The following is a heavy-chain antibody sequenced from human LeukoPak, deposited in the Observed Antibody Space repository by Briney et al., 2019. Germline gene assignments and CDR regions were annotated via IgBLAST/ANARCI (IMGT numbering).Heavy chain of an antibody. V-gene: IGHV3-15*01. J-gene: IGHJ4*02. Sequence: GGSPRLSCAASGFTFSNTWMNWVRQAPGKGLEWVGRIQSKTDGGTTEHAAPVKGRFTISRDDSKTTLYLQMNSLKTEDTAVYYCATLTVRGVINIWGQGTLVTVSS. CDR1: GFTFSNTW. D-gene: IGHD3-10*01. CDR3: ATLTVRGVINI. CDR2: IQSKTDGGTT.